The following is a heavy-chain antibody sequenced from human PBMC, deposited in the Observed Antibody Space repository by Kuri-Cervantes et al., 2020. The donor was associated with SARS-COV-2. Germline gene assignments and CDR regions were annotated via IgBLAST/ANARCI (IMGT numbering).Heavy chain of an antibody. CDR2: INPSGGST. D-gene: IGHD3-3*01. J-gene: IGHJ6*03. Sequence: ASVKVSCKAFGYTFSDHYMHWVRQAPGQGLEWMGIINPSGGSTSYAQKFQGRVTMTRDTSTSTVYMELSSLRSEDTAVYYCAREGQTYYDFWSGYYTEYYYYMDVWGKGTTVTVSS. V-gene: IGHV1-46*01. CDR3: AREGQTYYDFWSGYYTEYYYYMDV. CDR1: GYTFSDHY.